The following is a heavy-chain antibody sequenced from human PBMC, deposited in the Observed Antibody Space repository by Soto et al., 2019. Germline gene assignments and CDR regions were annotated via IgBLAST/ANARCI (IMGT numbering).Heavy chain of an antibody. CDR1: EDSIEIHDSH. D-gene: IGHD2-15*01. J-gene: IGHJ4*02. CDR3: ARHRACNTACDFDY. V-gene: IGHV4-39*01. CDR2: VAYTGTT. Sequence: SETLALTCFFAEDSIEIHDSHWRWIRKSPGKGLEWIGTVAYTGTTYYPPPLRGRVTVSADTSKNSFSLKLTSVTAADTAVYYCARHRACNTACDFDYWGQGTMVTGSS.